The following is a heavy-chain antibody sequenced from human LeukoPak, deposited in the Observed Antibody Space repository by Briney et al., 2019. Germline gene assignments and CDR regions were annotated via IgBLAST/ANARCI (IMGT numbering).Heavy chain of an antibody. CDR3: ARGGLPARSWFDP. V-gene: IGHV1-46*01. Sequence: ASVKVSCEASGYTFTGYYIHWVRQAPGQGLEWMGIINPSSGRTTYAQKFQGRVTMTRDTSTSTVYMELTSLRSEDTAVFYCARGGLPARSWFDPWGQGTLVTVSS. CDR2: INPSSGRT. CDR1: GYTFTGYY. D-gene: IGHD3/OR15-3a*01. J-gene: IGHJ5*02.